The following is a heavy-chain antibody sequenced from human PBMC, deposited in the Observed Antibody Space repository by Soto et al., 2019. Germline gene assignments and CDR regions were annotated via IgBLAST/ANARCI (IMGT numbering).Heavy chain of an antibody. D-gene: IGHD5-12*01. CDR1: GYIFVNYG. J-gene: IGHJ6*02. Sequence: QVQLVQSGDEVRKPGSSVKVSCKASGYIFVNYGIAWVRQAPGQGLEWMGWTSPYSGNTHYASKVQGRFTMTTDTPTGTAHTGLASMTSGDTAGYYRATVDNDVPPTPPDVWGPGTTVT. V-gene: IGHV1-18*01. CDR3: ATVDNDVPPTPPDV. CDR2: TSPYSGNT.